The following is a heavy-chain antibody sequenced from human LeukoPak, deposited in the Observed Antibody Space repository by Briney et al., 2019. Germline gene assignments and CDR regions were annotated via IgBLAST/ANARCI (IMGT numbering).Heavy chain of an antibody. CDR3: ARLCGGDCYSEFDY. V-gene: IGHV1-3*01. D-gene: IGHD2-21*02. Sequence: ASVKVSCKASGYTFTSYAMHWVRQAPGQRLEWMGWINAGNGNTIYSQKFQGRVTITRDTSASTAYMELSSLRSEDTAVYYCARLCGGDCYSEFDYWGQGTLVTVSS. CDR1: GYTFTSYA. CDR2: INAGNGNT. J-gene: IGHJ4*02.